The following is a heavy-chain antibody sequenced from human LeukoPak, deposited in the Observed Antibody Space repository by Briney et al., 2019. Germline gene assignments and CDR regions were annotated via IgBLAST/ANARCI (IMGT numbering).Heavy chain of an antibody. Sequence: PGGSLRLSCAASGFTVSSNYMSWVRQAPGKGLEWVGRIKSKTDGGTTDYAAPVKGRFTISRDDSKTSLFLQINSLKTEDTAVYYCARGLGETTGALDYWGQGTLVTVSS. D-gene: IGHD1-26*01. CDR3: ARGLGETTGALDY. CDR1: GFTVSSNY. CDR2: IKSKTDGGTT. V-gene: IGHV3-15*01. J-gene: IGHJ4*02.